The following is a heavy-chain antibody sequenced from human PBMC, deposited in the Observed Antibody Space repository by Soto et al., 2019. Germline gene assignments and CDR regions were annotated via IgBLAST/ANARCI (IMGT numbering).Heavy chain of an antibody. V-gene: IGHV3-48*01. D-gene: IGHD4-4*01. CDR1: GFTFNSYS. CDR2: ISTSSSLI. Sequence: EVQLVESGGGLVQPGGSLRLSCAASGFTFNSYSMNWVRQAPGKGLEWVSYISTSSSLIYYADSVKGRFTISRDNAKNSLFLQMISRSAGDTAVYYCARASYSTSGLGYWGQGTLVTVSS. CDR3: ARASYSTSGLGY. J-gene: IGHJ4*02.